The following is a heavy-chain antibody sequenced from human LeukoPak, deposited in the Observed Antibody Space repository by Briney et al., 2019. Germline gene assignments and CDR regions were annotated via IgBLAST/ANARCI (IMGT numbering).Heavy chain of an antibody. Sequence: KPGGSLRPSCAVSGFTFSDYYMSWIRQAPGKGLEWVSYISSSGSTIYYADSVKGRFTISRDNAKNSLYLQMNSLRAEDTAVYYCARSRGERAYYYYYYYMDVWGKGTTVTVSS. CDR3: ARSRGERAYYYYYYYMDV. J-gene: IGHJ6*03. V-gene: IGHV3-11*01. CDR1: GFTFSDYY. D-gene: IGHD6-25*01. CDR2: ISSSGSTI.